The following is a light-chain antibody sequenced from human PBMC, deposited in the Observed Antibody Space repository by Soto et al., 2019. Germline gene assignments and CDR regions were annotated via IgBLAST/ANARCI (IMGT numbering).Light chain of an antibody. CDR3: QQYNSYRT. CDR1: QSISSW. Sequence: IQITQSPSTLSASVGDRVTITCRASQSISSWLAWYQQKPGKAPKLLIYDASSLESGVPSRFSGSGSGTEFTLTISSLQPDDFATYYCQQYNSYRTFGPGTKVDIK. V-gene: IGKV1-5*01. CDR2: DAS. J-gene: IGKJ3*01.